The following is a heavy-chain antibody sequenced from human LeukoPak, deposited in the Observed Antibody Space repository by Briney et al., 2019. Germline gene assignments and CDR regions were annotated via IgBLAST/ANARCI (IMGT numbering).Heavy chain of an antibody. CDR1: GGSISSSSYY. Sequence: PSETLSLTCTVSGGSISSSSYYWGWIRQPPGKGLEWIGSIYYSGSTYYNPSLKSRVTISVDTSKNQFSLKLSSVTAADTAVYYCARPIPNDSMVRGVLVDPWGQGTLVTVSS. CDR2: IYYSGST. D-gene: IGHD3-10*01. CDR3: ARPIPNDSMVRGVLVDP. V-gene: IGHV4-39*01. J-gene: IGHJ5*02.